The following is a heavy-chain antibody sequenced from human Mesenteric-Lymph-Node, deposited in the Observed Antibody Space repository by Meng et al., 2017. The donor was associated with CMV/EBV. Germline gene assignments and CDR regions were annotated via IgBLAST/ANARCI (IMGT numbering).Heavy chain of an antibody. D-gene: IGHD3-10*01. J-gene: IGHJ6*02. CDR3: ARLKVRSGDSGSYLIRYYGMDV. CDR2: INHSGTT. V-gene: IGHV4-34*01. CDR1: GGSFSGYF. Sequence: SETLSLTCAVYGGSFSGYFWSWIRQPPGQGLEWIGEINHSGTTNSNPSLKRRVTISVDTSKNQFSLKLSSVTAADTAVYYCARLKVRSGDSGSYLIRYYGMDVWGQGTTVTVSS.